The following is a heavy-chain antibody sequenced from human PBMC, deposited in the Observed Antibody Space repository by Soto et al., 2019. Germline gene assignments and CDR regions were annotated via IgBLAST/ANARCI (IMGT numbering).Heavy chain of an antibody. CDR1: GFTFSSYA. Sequence: QVQLVESGGGVVQPGRSLRLFCAASGFTFSSYAMHWVRQAPGKGLEWVAVISYDGSNKYYADSVKGRFTISRDNSKNTLYLQMNSLRAEDTAVYYCARDRGYGCLNRPPEYFQHWGQGTLVTVSS. J-gene: IGHJ1*01. CDR3: ARDRGYGCLNRPPEYFQH. CDR2: ISYDGSNK. V-gene: IGHV3-30-3*01. D-gene: IGHD5-12*01.